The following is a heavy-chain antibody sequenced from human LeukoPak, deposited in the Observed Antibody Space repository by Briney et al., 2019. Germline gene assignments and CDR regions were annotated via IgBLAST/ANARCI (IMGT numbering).Heavy chain of an antibody. Sequence: PSETLSLTCTVSGGSISSSSNYWGWIRQPPGKGLEWIGSINYSGSTYYHPSLKSRVTISVDTPNNRFSMKLSSLTAADTAVYYCARRGPNWNYFDYWGQGTLVTVSS. CDR1: GGSISSSSNY. CDR3: ARRGPNWNYFDY. D-gene: IGHD3-3*01. V-gene: IGHV4-39*01. J-gene: IGHJ4*02. CDR2: INYSGST.